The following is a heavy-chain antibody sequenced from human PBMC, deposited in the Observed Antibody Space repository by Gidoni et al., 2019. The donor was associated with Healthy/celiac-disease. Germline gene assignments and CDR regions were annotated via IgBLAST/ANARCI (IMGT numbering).Heavy chain of an antibody. D-gene: IGHD3-10*01. CDR1: GGSFSAYY. V-gene: IGHV4-34*01. Sequence: VQLQQWGAGLLKPSETLSLTCAVYGGSFSAYYWSWIRQPPGKGLEWIGEITHSGSTNYNPSLKSRVTISVDTSKNQFSLKLSSVTAADTAVYYCARGGPAGLGSGSSSNWFDPWGQGTLVTVSS. CDR3: ARGGPAGLGSGSSSNWFDP. J-gene: IGHJ5*02. CDR2: ITHSGST.